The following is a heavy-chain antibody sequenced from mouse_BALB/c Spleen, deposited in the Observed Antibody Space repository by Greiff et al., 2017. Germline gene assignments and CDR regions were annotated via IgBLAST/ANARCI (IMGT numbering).Heavy chain of an antibody. V-gene: IGHV5-9-3*01. CDR1: GFTFSSYA. Sequence: EVQLVESGGGLVKPGGSLKLSCAASGFTFSSYAMSWVRQTPEKRLEWVATISSGGSYTYYPDSVKGRFTISRDNAKNTLYLQMSSLRSEDTAMYYCARGLDYWGQGTSVTVSS. CDR3: ARGLDY. CDR2: ISSGGSYT. J-gene: IGHJ4*01.